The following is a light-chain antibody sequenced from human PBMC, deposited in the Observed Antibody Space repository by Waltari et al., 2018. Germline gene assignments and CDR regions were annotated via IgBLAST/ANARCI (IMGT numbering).Light chain of an antibody. J-gene: IGLJ2*01. Sequence: SLELTQPPSVSVSPGQTASISCPGHRVEDPFVCWYQQKPAQSPLLVIYKDSKRPSEIPERYSGSNSGNTATLTISGTQAVDEADYYCQAWDSNTHVVFGGGTKLTVL. CDR1: RVEDPF. CDR3: QAWDSNTHVV. CDR2: KDS. V-gene: IGLV3-1*01.